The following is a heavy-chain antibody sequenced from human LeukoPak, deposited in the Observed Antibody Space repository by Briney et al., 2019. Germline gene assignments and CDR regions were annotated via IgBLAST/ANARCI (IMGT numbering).Heavy chain of an antibody. CDR3: AKGLRGYCSGGSCYVSDY. J-gene: IGHJ4*02. V-gene: IGHV3-23*01. CDR2: ISVNVGST. Sequence: PGGSLRLSCAASVFTFSSYAMSWVRQAPGKGLGWVSAISVNVGSTYYADSVKGRFTISRDNSKNTLYLQMNSLKAEDTAVYYCAKGLRGYCSGGSCYVSDYWGQGTLVTVSS. CDR1: VFTFSSYA. D-gene: IGHD2-15*01.